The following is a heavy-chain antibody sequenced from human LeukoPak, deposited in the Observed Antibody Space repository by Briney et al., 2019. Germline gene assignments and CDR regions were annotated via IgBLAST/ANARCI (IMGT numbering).Heavy chain of an antibody. J-gene: IGHJ4*02. CDR3: ARGDDGAY. CDR2: ISSGSSPK. CDR1: GFTFDIYG. V-gene: IGHV3-48*04. Sequence: HPGGSLRLSCAASGFTFDIYGMNWIRQAPGKGLEWVSHISSGSSPKYCADSVRGRFTISRDNAKKSLYLQMNSLRVEDTAVYYCARGDDGAYWGQGTLVTVSS. D-gene: IGHD3-16*01.